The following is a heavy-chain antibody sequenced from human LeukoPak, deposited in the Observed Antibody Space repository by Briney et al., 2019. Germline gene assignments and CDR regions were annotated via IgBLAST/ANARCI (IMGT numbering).Heavy chain of an antibody. D-gene: IGHD2-15*01. V-gene: IGHV4-39*01. CDR2: IYYSGSI. J-gene: IGHJ4*02. Sequence: SETLSLTCTVSGGSISGYYWSWIRQPPGKGLEWIGSIYYSGSIYHNPSLKSRVTISVDTSKNQFSLKLSSVTAADTAVYYCASTYCSGGSCYSVYYFDYWGQGTLVTVSS. CDR1: GGSISGYY. CDR3: ASTYCSGGSCYSVYYFDY.